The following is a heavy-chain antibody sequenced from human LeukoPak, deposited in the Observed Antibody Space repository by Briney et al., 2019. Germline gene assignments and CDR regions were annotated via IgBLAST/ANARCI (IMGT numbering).Heavy chain of an antibody. CDR2: IKRDGNET. CDR3: ARGQYSSTTYYFDY. V-gene: IGHV3-7*03. D-gene: IGHD5-18*01. CDR1: GFTFSSYW. Sequence: PGGSLRLSCAASGFTFSSYWMSWVRQAPGKGLEWVANIKRDGNETYYMDSVKGRFTISRDNAKNSLFLQMVSLRAEDTAVYYCARGQYSSTTYYFDYWGQGTPVTVSS. J-gene: IGHJ4*02.